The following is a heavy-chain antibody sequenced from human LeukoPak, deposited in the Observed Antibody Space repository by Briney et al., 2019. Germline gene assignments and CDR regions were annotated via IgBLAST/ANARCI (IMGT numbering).Heavy chain of an antibody. CDR3: ARHGIAVAGYDY. D-gene: IGHD6-19*01. CDR1: GGSISSYY. J-gene: IGHJ4*02. CDR2: IYYSGST. V-gene: IGHV4-59*08. Sequence: SETLSLTCTVSGGSISSYYWSWIRQPPGKGPEWIGYIYYSGSTNYNPSLKSRVTISVDTSKNQFSLKLSSVTAADTAVYYCARHGIAVAGYDYWGQGTLVTVSS.